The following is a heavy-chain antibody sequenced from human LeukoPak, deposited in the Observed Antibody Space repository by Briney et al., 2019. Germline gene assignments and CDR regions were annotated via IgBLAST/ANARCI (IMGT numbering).Heavy chain of an antibody. CDR1: GFTFSSHS. V-gene: IGHV3-21*01. Sequence: GGSLRLSCAASGFTFSSHSMNWVHQAPGKGLEWVSSISPSGNYIYYADSLEGRFTISRDNAKNSLYLQMNSLRAEDTAVYYCARDLSSSTSCYSYWGQGTLVTVSS. D-gene: IGHD2-2*01. J-gene: IGHJ4*02. CDR2: ISPSGNYI. CDR3: ARDLSSSTSCYSY.